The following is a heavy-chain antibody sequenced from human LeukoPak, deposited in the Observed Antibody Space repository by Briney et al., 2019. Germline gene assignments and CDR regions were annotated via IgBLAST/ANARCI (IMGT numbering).Heavy chain of an antibody. D-gene: IGHD6-13*01. CDR1: GASFSSSTYY. V-gene: IGHV4-39*01. CDR3: ARHAGGIAAAGTRPFDY. Sequence: SETLSLTCTVSGASFSSSTYYWGWIRQPPGKGVEWIGSIYYSGSTYYNPSLKSRVTMSVATSKNQFSLKLSSVTAADTAVYYCARHAGGIAAAGTRPFDYWGQGTLVTVSS. J-gene: IGHJ4*02. CDR2: IYYSGST.